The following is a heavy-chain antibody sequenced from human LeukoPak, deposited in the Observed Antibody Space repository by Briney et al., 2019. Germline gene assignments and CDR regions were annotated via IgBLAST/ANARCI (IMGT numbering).Heavy chain of an antibody. CDR1: GGSISSGSYF. CDR3: AGYYDSSGPMGYRI. Sequence: SQTLSLTCTVSGGSISSGSYFWSWIRQPAGKGLEWIGRIYTSGSTKYNPSLKSRVTISVDTSRNQFSLKLSSVTAADTAVYYCAGYYDSSGPMGYRIWSQGTMVTVSS. J-gene: IGHJ3*02. CDR2: IYTSGST. D-gene: IGHD3-22*01. V-gene: IGHV4-61*02.